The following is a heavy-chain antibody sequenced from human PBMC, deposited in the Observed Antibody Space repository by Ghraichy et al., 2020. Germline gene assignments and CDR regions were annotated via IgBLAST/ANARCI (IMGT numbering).Heavy chain of an antibody. V-gene: IGHV3-33*01. CDR2: IWYDGSNK. Sequence: GESLNISCAASGFTFSSYGMHWVRQAPGKGLEWVAVIWYDGSNKYYADSVKGRFTISRDNSKNTLYLQMNSLRAEDTAVYYCARGGYCSGGSCYLPDYYYGMDVWGQGTTVTVSS. CDR1: GFTFSSYG. J-gene: IGHJ6*02. CDR3: ARGGYCSGGSCYLPDYYYGMDV. D-gene: IGHD2-15*01.